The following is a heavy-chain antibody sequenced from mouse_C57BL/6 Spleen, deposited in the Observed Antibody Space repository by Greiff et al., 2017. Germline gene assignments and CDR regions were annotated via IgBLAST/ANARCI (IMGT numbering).Heavy chain of an antibody. CDR3: AMYYGSSYGAY. CDR2: IDPSDSYI. J-gene: IGHJ3*01. V-gene: IGHV1-69*01. D-gene: IGHD1-1*01. CDR1: CYTFTSYW. Sequence: QVQLQQPGAELVMPGASVKLSCKASCYTFTSYWMHWVKQRPGQGLEWIGEIDPSDSYINYNQKFKGKSTLTVDKSSSTAYMQLSSLTSEDSAVYYCAMYYGSSYGAYWGQGTLVTVSA.